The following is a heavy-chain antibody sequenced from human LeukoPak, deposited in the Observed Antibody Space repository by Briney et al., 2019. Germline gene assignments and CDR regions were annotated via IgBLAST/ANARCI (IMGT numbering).Heavy chain of an antibody. D-gene: IGHD5-12*01. CDR1: GFTFSTYT. Sequence: GGSLRLSCAASGFTFSTYTMNWVRQAPRKGLEWVSSISSSSSYIYYADSVKGRFTISRDNAENSLYLQMNSLRAEDTAVYYCARVEASGYDYGAFGYWGQGTLVTVSS. CDR3: ARVEASGYDYGAFGY. V-gene: IGHV3-21*01. CDR2: ISSSSSYI. J-gene: IGHJ4*02.